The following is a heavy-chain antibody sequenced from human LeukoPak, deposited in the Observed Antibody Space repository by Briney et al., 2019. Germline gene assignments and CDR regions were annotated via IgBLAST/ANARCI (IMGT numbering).Heavy chain of an antibody. CDR1: GGSISSYY. D-gene: IGHD2-15*01. CDR3: AREGGSWPFDY. J-gene: IGHJ4*02. Sequence: SETLSLTCTVSGGSISSYYWSWIRQPPGKGLEWIGYIYNSGSTNYNPSLKSRVTISVDTSKNQFSLKLSSVTAADTAVYYCAREGGSWPFDYWGQGTLVTVSS. CDR2: IYNSGST. V-gene: IGHV4-59*01.